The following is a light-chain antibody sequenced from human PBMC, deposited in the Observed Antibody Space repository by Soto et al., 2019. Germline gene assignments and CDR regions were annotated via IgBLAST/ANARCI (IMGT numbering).Light chain of an antibody. CDR1: QSVSSSY. J-gene: IGKJ3*01. Sequence: EIVLTQSPGTLSLSPGERATLSCRASQSVSSSYLAWYQQKPGQAPRLLIYGASSRATGIPDRFSVSGSGTDFTLTISRLDAEDFAVYYCQQYGRSPLTFGPGTKVDIK. CDR3: QQYGRSPLT. V-gene: IGKV3-20*01. CDR2: GAS.